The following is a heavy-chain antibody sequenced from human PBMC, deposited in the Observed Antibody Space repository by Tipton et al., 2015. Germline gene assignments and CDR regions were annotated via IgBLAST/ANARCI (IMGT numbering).Heavy chain of an antibody. CDR1: GYTFTSYG. J-gene: IGHJ5*02. CDR3: ARDSEQQLVLESNWFDP. V-gene: IGHV1-18*01. CDR2: ISAYNGNT. D-gene: IGHD6-13*01. Sequence: QSGAEVKKPGASVKVSCKASGYTFTSYGISWVRQAPGQALEWMGWISAYNGNTNYAQKHQGRVTMTTDTSTSTAYMELRSLRSDDTAVYYCARDSEQQLVLESNWFDPWGQGTLVTVSS.